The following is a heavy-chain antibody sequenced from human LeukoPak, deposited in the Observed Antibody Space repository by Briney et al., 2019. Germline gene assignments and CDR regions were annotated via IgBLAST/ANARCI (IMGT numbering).Heavy chain of an antibody. D-gene: IGHD1-14*01. J-gene: IGHJ4*02. V-gene: IGHV3-23*01. Sequence: PGGSLRLSCTVSGFTLSSYEMSWIRQAPGKGLEWVSSIDYSGGSSYYADSVKGRFTISRDNSKNTLYLQMNSLRAEDTAVYYCANPAKTDYADYWGQGTLVTVSS. CDR2: IDYSGGSS. CDR3: ANPAKTDYADY. CDR1: GFTLSSYE.